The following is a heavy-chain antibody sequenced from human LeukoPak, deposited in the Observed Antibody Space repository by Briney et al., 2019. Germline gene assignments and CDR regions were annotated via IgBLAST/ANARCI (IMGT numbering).Heavy chain of an antibody. V-gene: IGHV4-4*07. CDR1: GGSISSYY. Sequence: SETLSLTCTVSGGSISSYYWSWIRQPAGKGLEWIGRIYTSGSTNYNPSLKSRVTISVDRSKNQFSLKLSSVTASDTDVYYCARRPRAVAGAFDYWGQGTLVTVSS. J-gene: IGHJ4*02. CDR3: ARRPRAVAGAFDY. CDR2: IYTSGST. D-gene: IGHD6-19*01.